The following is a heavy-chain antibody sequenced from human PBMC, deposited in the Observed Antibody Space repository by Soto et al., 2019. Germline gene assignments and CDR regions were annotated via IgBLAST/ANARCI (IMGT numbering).Heavy chain of an antibody. CDR2: IVSGGST. V-gene: IGHV3-53*01. CDR1: GFKVGSSY. Sequence: EVKVIESGGDLIEPGGSLRLSCAASGFKVGSSYVTWVRQAPGEGLEWVSVIVSGGSTHYADSVTGRFTVSRDVSNNTVYLQMRSLRAEDPAVYFCATDARRVGIGYFDAWGLGPLVSVSS. CDR3: ATDARRVGIGYFDA. D-gene: IGHD1-26*01. J-gene: IGHJ4*02.